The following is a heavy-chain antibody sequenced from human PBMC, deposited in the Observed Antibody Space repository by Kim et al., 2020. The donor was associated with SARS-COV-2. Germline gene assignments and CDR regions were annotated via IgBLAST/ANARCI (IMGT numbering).Heavy chain of an antibody. Sequence: DAVKSRFTICRDASKNTVFLKMNRLSPEDTAMYYCARDRTGTSGGGLDYWGQGTLVTVSS. CDR3: ARDRTGTSGGGLDY. D-gene: IGHD1-1*01. J-gene: IGHJ4*02. V-gene: IGHV3-30*07.